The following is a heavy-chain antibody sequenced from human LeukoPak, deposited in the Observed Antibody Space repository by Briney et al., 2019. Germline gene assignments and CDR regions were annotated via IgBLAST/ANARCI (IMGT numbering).Heavy chain of an antibody. J-gene: IGHJ4*02. CDR3: AKGPTRGY. V-gene: IGHV3-23*01. D-gene: IGHD1-26*01. CDR1: GLTVSSSA. CDR2: ISGSGSSDT. Sequence: SGGSLRLSCAASGLTVSSSAMNWVRQAPGKGLEWVSVISGSGSSDTYYADSVRGRFSISRDNSKNTLYLQMNSLRAEDTAIYYCAKGPTRGYWGQGTLVTVSS.